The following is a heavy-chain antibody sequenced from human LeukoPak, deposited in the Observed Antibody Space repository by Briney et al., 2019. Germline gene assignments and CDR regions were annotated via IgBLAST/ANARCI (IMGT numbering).Heavy chain of an antibody. Sequence: GASVKVSCKASGYTFTGYYMHWVRQAPGQGLEWMGWINPNSGGTNYAQKFQGRVTMTRDTSISTAYMELSRLRSDDTAVYYCARDYGDGDYWRFDYWGQGTLVTVSS. CDR2: INPNSGGT. CDR1: GYTFTGYY. V-gene: IGHV1-2*02. CDR3: ARDYGDGDYWRFDY. J-gene: IGHJ4*02. D-gene: IGHD4-17*01.